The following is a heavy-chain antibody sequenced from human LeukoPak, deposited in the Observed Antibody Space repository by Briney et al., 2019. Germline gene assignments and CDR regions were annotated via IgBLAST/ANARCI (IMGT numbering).Heavy chain of an antibody. CDR1: GFTFDDYG. CDR2: INWIGDTT. Sequence: GGSLRLSCAASGFTFDDYGMTWVHQVPGKGLEWIAEINWIGDTTRYGDSVKGRFTISRDNAKNSLDLQINSLRVEDTAFYYCATNPPGRTYLQDWGQGTLVTVSS. J-gene: IGHJ1*01. V-gene: IGHV3-20*04. CDR3: ATNPPGRTYLQD. D-gene: IGHD1-1*01.